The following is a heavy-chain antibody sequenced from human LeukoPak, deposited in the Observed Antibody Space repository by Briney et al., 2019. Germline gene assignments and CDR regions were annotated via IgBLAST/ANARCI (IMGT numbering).Heavy chain of an antibody. Sequence: SVKVSCKASGGTFSSYAISWVRQAPGRGLEWMGGIIPIFGTANYAQKFQGRVTITADESTSTAYMELSSLRSEDTAVYYCARGAEYYYGSGSPLGDYYYYMDVWGKGTTVTVSS. V-gene: IGHV1-69*13. CDR1: GGTFSSYA. J-gene: IGHJ6*03. D-gene: IGHD3-10*01. CDR3: ARGAEYYYGSGSPLGDYYYYMDV. CDR2: IIPIFGTA.